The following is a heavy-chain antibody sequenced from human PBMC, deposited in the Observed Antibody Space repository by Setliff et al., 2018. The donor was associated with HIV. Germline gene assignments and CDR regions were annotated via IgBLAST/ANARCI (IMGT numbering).Heavy chain of an antibody. Sequence: GASVKVSCKASGYTFTSHGISWVQQAPGQGLEWMGWISTYNDNTNYAQKLQGRVTMTTETSTSTAYMELRSLRTDDTAVYYCARHDGLRSVHGAFDIWGQGTMVTVSS. D-gene: IGHD4-17*01. CDR1: GYTFTSHG. V-gene: IGHV1-18*01. CDR2: ISTYNDNT. J-gene: IGHJ3*02. CDR3: ARHDGLRSVHGAFDI.